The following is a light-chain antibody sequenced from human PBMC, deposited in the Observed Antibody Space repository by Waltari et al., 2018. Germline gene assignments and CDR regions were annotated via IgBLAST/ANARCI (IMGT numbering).Light chain of an antibody. CDR3: TSYTSTSTLGV. CDR2: EVS. Sequence: QSAMTQPASVSGSPGQSITISCPGTSSDVGGYKSVSWYQQHPGKAPKVMIYEVSNRPSGVSNRFSGSKSGNTASLTISGLQAEDEADYYCTSYTSTSTLGVFGGGTKLTVL. V-gene: IGLV2-14*01. J-gene: IGLJ3*02. CDR1: SSDVGGYKS.